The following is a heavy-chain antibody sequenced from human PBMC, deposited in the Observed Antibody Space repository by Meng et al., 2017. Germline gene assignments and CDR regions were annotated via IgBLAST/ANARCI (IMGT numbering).Heavy chain of an antibody. V-gene: IGHV4-34*01. CDR1: GGSFSGYY. D-gene: IGHD3-22*01. J-gene: IGHJ4*02. CDR2: INHSGST. Sequence: GSLRLSCAVYGGSFSGYYWSWIRQPPGKGLEWIGEINHSGSTNYNPSLKSRVTMSVDTSKNQFSLKLSSVTAADTAVYYCARGNYYYDSSGYYHYFDYWGQGTLVTVSS. CDR3: ARGNYYYDSSGYYHYFDY.